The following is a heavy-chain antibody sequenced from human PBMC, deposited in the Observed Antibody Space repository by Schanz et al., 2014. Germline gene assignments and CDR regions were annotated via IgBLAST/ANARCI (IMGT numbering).Heavy chain of an antibody. J-gene: IGHJ3*02. Sequence: VQLVESGGGLVKPGGSLRLSCAASGFSVGNKYMNWVRQAPGKGLEWVSRINGDGSRTAYADSVKGRFTISRDNAKNTLYLQMNSLRAEDTAVYYCAKSDAFDIWGQGTLVTVSS. CDR3: AKSDAFDI. V-gene: IGHV3-74*02. CDR2: INGDGSRT. CDR1: GFSVGNKY.